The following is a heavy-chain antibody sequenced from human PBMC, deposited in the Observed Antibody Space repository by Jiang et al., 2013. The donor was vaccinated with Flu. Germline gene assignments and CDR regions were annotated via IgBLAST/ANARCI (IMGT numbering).Heavy chain of an antibody. CDR2: IDWDDDK. V-gene: IGHV2-70*12. CDR3: AHLYHYHSVGYYYDY. D-gene: IGHD3-22*01. J-gene: IGHJ4*02. CDR1: GVSVSSSGMC. Sequence: KPTQTLTVTCTLTGVSVSSSGMCVSWIRQPPGKALEWLALIDWDDDKFYSTSLKSRLIISKDTSKNQVVLTMTNMDPVDTATYYCAHLYHYHSVGYYYDYWGQGTLVTVSS.